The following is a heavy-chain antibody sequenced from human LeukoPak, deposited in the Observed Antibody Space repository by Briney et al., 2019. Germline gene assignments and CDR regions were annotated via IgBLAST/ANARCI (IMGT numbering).Heavy chain of an antibody. CDR3: ARQGYCSGGSCHKGWFDP. D-gene: IGHD2-15*01. CDR2: IYPGDSDT. J-gene: IGHJ5*02. CDR1: GYSFTSYW. V-gene: IGHV5-51*01. Sequence: GESLKISCKGSGYSFTSYWIGWVRQMPGKGLEWMGIIYPGDSDTRYSPSFQGPVTISADKSISTAYLQWSSLKASDTAMYYCARQGYCSGGSCHKGWFDPWGQGTLVTVSS.